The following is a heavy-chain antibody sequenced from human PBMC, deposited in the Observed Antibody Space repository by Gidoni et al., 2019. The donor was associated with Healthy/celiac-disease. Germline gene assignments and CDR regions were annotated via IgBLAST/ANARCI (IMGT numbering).Heavy chain of an antibody. J-gene: IGHJ5*02. CDR1: GGSISSGGHY. D-gene: IGHD3-10*01. CDR2: IYYSGST. CDR3: ARCVVQGNWFDP. V-gene: IGHV4-31*03. Sequence: QVQLQESGPGLVKPSQTLSLPCTVPGGSISSGGHYWSWIRQHPGKGLEWIGYIYYSGSTYYNPSLKSRVTISVDTSKNQFSLKLSSVTAADTAVYYCARCVVQGNWFDPWGQGTLVTVSS.